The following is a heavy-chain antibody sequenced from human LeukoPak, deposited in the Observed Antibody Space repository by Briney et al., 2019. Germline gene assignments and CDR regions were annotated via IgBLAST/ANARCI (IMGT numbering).Heavy chain of an antibody. D-gene: IGHD7-27*01. CDR1: GYTFTVYY. CDR3: ARDYGTGVGNWFDP. V-gene: IGHV1-2*06. CDR2: INPNSGGT. J-gene: IGHJ5*02. Sequence: ASVKVSCKASGYTFTVYYMHWVRQAPGQGLEWMGRINPNSGGTHYAQKFQGRVTMTRDTSISTAYMELSRLRSDDTAVYYCARDYGTGVGNWFDPWGQGTLVTVSS.